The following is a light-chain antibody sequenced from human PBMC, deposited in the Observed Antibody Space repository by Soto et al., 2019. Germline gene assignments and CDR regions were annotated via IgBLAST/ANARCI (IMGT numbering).Light chain of an antibody. CDR3: CAYTARNTLSWV. V-gene: IGLV2-14*03. Sequence: QSALTQPTSVSGSPVQSITISCTGVSSDIGGYNHVSWYQQHPGKVPRLIIYDVDNRPLGVSNRFSGSQSGNTASLSISGLQAEDEAEYYCCAYTARNTLSWVFGGGTKVTVL. CDR1: SSDIGGYNH. CDR2: DVD. J-gene: IGLJ3*02.